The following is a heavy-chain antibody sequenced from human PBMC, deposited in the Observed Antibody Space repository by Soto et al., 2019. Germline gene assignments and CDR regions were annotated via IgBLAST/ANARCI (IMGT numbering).Heavy chain of an antibody. J-gene: IGHJ3*02. Sequence: SETLSLTCTVSGGSISSGGYYWSWIRQHPGKGLEWIGYIYYSGSTYYNPSLKSRVTISVDTSKNQFSLKLSSVTAADTAVYYCARAAAAAGTPLDIWGQGTMVT. V-gene: IGHV4-31*03. CDR1: GGSISSGGYY. D-gene: IGHD6-13*01. CDR2: IYYSGST. CDR3: ARAAAAAGTPLDI.